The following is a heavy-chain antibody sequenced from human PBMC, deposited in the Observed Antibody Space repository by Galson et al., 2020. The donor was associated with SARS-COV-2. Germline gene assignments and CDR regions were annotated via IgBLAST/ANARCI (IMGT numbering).Heavy chain of an antibody. V-gene: IGHV3-9*01. D-gene: IGHD3-3*01. CDR3: AKEREITKSMRGYFEL. Sequence: GGSLRLSCAASGFTFDDYAMHWVRQAPGKGLEWVSGISWNSGSIGYADSVKGRFTISRDNAKNSLYLQMNSLRAEDTALYYCAKEREITKSMRGYFELWGRGTLVTVSS. CDR1: GFTFDDYA. J-gene: IGHJ2*01. CDR2: ISWNSGSI.